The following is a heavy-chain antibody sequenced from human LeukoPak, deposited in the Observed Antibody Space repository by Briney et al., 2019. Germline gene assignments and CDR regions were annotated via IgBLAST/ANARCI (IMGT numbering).Heavy chain of an antibody. V-gene: IGHV3-23*01. CDR3: AKLYAQYCSSTSCYGHLDY. D-gene: IGHD2-2*01. Sequence: GGSLRLSCAASGLTFSSYAMSWVRHAPGKGLEWVSAISCSGGNTYHAASRKGRLTIARDNSKNTLYLQMSSLRAEDTAVYYCAKLYAQYCSSTSCYGHLDYWGHRTLVTVSS. J-gene: IGHJ4*01. CDR1: GLTFSSYA. CDR2: ISCSGGNT.